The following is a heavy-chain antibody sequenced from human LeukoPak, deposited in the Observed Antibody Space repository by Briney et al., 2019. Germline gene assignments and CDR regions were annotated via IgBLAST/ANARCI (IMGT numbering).Heavy chain of an antibody. CDR1: GGTFSSYA. Sequence: AASVKVSCKASGGTFSSYAISWVRQAPGQGLEWMGGIIPIFGTANYAQKLQGRVTIIADESTSTAYMELSSLRSEDTAVYYCARDPELWWWGYFDYWGQGTLVTVSS. CDR2: IIPIFGTA. V-gene: IGHV1-69*13. CDR3: ARDPELWWWGYFDY. J-gene: IGHJ4*02. D-gene: IGHD2-21*01.